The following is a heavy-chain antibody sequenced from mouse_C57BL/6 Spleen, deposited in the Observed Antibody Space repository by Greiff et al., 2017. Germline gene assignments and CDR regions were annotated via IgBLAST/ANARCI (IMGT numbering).Heavy chain of an antibody. CDR2: IYPSDSET. J-gene: IGHJ2*01. V-gene: IGHV1-61*01. D-gene: IGHD1-3*01. CDR3: ARRSGNYDY. Sequence: QVQLQQPGAELVRPGSSVKLSCKASGYTFTSYWMDWVKQRPGQGLEWIGNIYPSDSETHYNQKFKDKATLTVDKSSSTAYMQLSSLTSEDSAVYYCARRSGNYDYWGQGTTLTVSS. CDR1: GYTFTSYW.